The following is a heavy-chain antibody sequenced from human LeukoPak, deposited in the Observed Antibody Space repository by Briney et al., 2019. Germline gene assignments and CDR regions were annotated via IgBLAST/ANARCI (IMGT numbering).Heavy chain of an antibody. Sequence: SETLSLTCTDSGGSISSGSYYWSWIRQPAGKGLEWIGRIYTSGSTNYNPSLKSRVTISVDTSKNQFSLKLSSVTAADTAVYYCARGAVPAARWFDPWGQGTLVTVSS. CDR1: GGSISSGSYY. CDR3: ARGAVPAARWFDP. V-gene: IGHV4-61*02. D-gene: IGHD2-2*01. CDR2: IYTSGST. J-gene: IGHJ5*02.